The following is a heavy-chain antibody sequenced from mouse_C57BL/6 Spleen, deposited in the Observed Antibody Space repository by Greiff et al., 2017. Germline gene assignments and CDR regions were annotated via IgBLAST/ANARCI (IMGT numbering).Heavy chain of an antibody. V-gene: IGHV1-64*01. CDR2: IHPNSGST. Sequence: QVQLQQPGAELVKPGASVKLSCKASGYTFTSYWMHWVKQRPGQGLEWIGMIHPNSGSTNYNEKFKSKATLTVDKSSSTAYMQLSSLTSEDSAVYYCARIGLGRDFDYWGQGTTLTVSS. D-gene: IGHD4-1*01. CDR3: ARIGLGRDFDY. J-gene: IGHJ2*01. CDR1: GYTFTSYW.